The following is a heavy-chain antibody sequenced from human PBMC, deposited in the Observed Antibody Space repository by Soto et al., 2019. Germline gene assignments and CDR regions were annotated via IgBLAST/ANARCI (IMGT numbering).Heavy chain of an antibody. V-gene: IGHV1-69*01. Sequence: QVQLVQSGAEVKKPGSSVKVSCKASGGTFSSYAISWVRQAPGQGLEWMGGIIPIFGTANYAQKFQGRVTITADESTSTAYMELSSLRSEDTAVYYCAGATYYYGSGSYAHRPQIWGQGTMVTVSS. J-gene: IGHJ3*02. CDR1: GGTFSSYA. CDR3: AGATYYYGSGSYAHRPQI. D-gene: IGHD3-10*01. CDR2: IIPIFGTA.